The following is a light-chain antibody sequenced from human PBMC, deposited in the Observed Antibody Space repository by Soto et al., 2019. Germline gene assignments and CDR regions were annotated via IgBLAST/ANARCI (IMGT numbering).Light chain of an antibody. V-gene: IGLV2-14*02. Sequence: ITISCTGTSSDVGSYNLVSWYQQHPGKAPKLMIYEGSKRPSGVSNRFSGSKSGNTASLTISGLQAEDEADYYCSSYASSTTPYVFGTGTKVTVL. CDR2: EGS. J-gene: IGLJ1*01. CDR3: SSYASSTTPYV. CDR1: SSDVGSYNL.